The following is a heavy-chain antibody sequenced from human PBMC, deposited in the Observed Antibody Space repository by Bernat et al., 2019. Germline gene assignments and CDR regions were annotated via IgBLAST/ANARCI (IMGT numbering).Heavy chain of an antibody. D-gene: IGHD2/OR15-2a*01. CDR2: IYYSGST. CDR3: ARLLWPLYYFDY. J-gene: IGHJ4*02. CDR1: GGSISSSSYY. Sequence: QVQLQQWGAGLLKPSETLSLTCTVSGGSISSSSYYWGWIRQPPGKGLEWIGSIYYSGSTYYNPSLKSRVTISVDTSKNQFSLKLSSVTAADTAVYYCARLLWPLYYFDYWGQGTLVTVSS. V-gene: IGHV4-39*01.